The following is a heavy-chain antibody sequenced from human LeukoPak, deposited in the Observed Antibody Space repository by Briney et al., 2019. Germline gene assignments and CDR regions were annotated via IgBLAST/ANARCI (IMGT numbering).Heavy chain of an antibody. J-gene: IGHJ3*02. D-gene: IGHD3-3*01. Sequence: GASVKVSCKASGGTFSSYAISWVRQAPGQGLEWMGWINPNSGGTNYAQNFQGRVTMTRDTSITTAYMELSRLRSDDTAVYFCARDKDVLRSLEWSGDAFHIWGQGTMVTVSS. CDR2: INPNSGGT. CDR3: ARDKDVLRSLEWSGDAFHI. V-gene: IGHV1-2*02. CDR1: GGTFSSYA.